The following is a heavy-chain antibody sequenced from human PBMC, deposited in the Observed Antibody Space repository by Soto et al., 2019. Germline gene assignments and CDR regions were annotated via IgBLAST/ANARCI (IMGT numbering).Heavy chain of an antibody. CDR3: ARRWGDAFDF. Sequence: SETLSLTCTVSGGSIISYCWSWIRQPPGKGLEWIGYIYYSGSTNYNPSLKSRVTISVDTSKNQFSLKLSSVTAADTAVYYCARRWGDAFDFWGQGTMLTVSS. D-gene: IGHD1-26*01. CDR2: IYYSGST. J-gene: IGHJ3*01. V-gene: IGHV4-59*01. CDR1: GGSIISYC.